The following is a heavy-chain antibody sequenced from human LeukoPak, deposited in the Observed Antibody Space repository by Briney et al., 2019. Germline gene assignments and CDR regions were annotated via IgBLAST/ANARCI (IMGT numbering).Heavy chain of an antibody. CDR1: GFTFSSYT. J-gene: IGHJ6*02. CDR3: ARGRPPGSTNRGYYYYGMDV. D-gene: IGHD2-2*01. CDR2: IDSDGSST. V-gene: IGHV3-74*01. Sequence: TGGSLRLSCAASGFTFSSYTMSWVRQAPGKGLVWVSRIDSDGSSTSYADSVKGRFTISRDNAKNTLYLQMNSLRAEDTAVYYCARGRPPGSTNRGYYYYGMDVWGQGTTVTVSS.